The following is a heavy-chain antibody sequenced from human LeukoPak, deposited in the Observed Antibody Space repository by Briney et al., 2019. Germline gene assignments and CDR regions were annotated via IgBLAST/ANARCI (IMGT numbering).Heavy chain of an antibody. CDR2: ISGSGGST. V-gene: IGHV3-23*01. CDR3: AVVPAAILGYYYYGMDV. CDR1: GFTFSSYA. J-gene: IGHJ6*02. Sequence: GGSLRLSCAASGFTFSSYAMRWGRQAPEKGLEWVSAISGSGGSTYYADSVKGRFTISRDNSKNTLYLQMNSLRAEDTAVYYCAVVPAAILGYYYYGMDVWGQGTTVTVSS. D-gene: IGHD2-2*02.